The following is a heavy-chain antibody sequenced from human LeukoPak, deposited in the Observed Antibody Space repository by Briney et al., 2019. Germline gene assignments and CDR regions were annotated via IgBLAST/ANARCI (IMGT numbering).Heavy chain of an antibody. CDR3: ARYPLNCGGDCYAIYYFDY. D-gene: IGHD2-21*02. J-gene: IGHJ4*02. Sequence: ASVKVSCKASGYSFTSYWIVWVRQMPGKGLEWMGIIYPSDSDTRYSPSFQGQVTISADKSISTAYLQWSSLKASDTAMYYCARYPLNCGGDCYAIYYFDYWGQGTLVTVSS. CDR1: GYSFTSYW. V-gene: IGHV5-51*01. CDR2: IYPSDSDT.